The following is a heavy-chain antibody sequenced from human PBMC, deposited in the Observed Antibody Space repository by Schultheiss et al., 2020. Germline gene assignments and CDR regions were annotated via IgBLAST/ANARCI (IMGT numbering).Heavy chain of an antibody. D-gene: IGHD2-15*01. CDR1: GGSISSGGYS. CDR2: IYHSGST. CDR3: ARDQYCSGGSCRIWGAF. J-gene: IGHJ4*02. Sequence: SQTLSLTCAVSGGSISSGGYSWSWIRQPPGKGLEWIGYIYHSGSTNYNPSLKSRVTISVDKSKNQFSLKLSSVTAADTAVYYCARDQYCSGGSCRIWGAFWGQGTLVTVSS. V-gene: IGHV4-30-2*01.